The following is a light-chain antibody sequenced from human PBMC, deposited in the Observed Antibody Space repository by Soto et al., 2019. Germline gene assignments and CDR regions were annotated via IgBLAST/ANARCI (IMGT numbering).Light chain of an antibody. V-gene: IGKV1-17*02. CDR1: QGVRND. CDR3: LQHSSFPLT. J-gene: IGKJ1*01. CDR2: TVS. Sequence: DIQMTQSPSSLSASVGDTVTITCRASQGVRNDLGWFQQKPGQAPQRLINTVSSMQSGVPSRFSGSGSGTEFTLTISNLEPEDFATYYCLQHSSFPLTFGQGTKLDFK.